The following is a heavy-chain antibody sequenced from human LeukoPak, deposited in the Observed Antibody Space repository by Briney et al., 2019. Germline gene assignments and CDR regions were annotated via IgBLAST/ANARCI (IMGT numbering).Heavy chain of an antibody. CDR1: GGSISSTGYC. CDR2: IYTNGNT. D-gene: IGHD3-10*01. CDR3: ARDPGTMARGSRRGYDDYYYYMDV. J-gene: IGHJ6*03. V-gene: IGHV4-61*09. Sequence: SETLSLTCTVSGGSISSTGYCWSWIRQPAGKGLEWIGHIYTNGNTNYNPSLKSRVTISVDTSKNQFSLRLSSVTVADTAVYYCARDPGTMARGSRRGYDDYYYYMDVWGKGTTVTISS.